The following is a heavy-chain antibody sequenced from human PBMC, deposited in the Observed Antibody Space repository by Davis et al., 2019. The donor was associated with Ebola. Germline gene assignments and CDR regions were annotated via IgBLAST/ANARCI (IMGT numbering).Heavy chain of an antibody. CDR1: VITFSSYA. D-gene: IGHD3-3*01. CDR3: ARSGLSFGVVKYHYGMDA. Sequence: GESLKIPCADSVITFSSYAMTWVRQAPGKGLEWVSAISGSGGNTYYADSVKGRFTISRDNSKKTMYLQMNSLRGEDTAVYYCARSGLSFGVVKYHYGMDAWGKGTTVTVSS. CDR2: ISGSGGNT. J-gene: IGHJ6*04. V-gene: IGHV3-23*01.